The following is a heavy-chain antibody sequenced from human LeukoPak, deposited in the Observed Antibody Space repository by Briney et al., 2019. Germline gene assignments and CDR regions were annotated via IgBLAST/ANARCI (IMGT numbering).Heavy chain of an antibody. CDR1: GDSVSRNSAI. V-gene: IGHV6-1*01. CDR2: TYYRSKWYD. D-gene: IGHD1-26*01. J-gene: IGHJ4*02. Sequence: SQTLSLACAISGDSVSRNSAIWSWIRQSPSRGLEWLGRTYYRSKWYDDYAVSVKSRITINPDTSKNQFSLQLNSVTPEDTAVYYCAIDPSGSYGYFEYWGQGTLVTVSS. CDR3: AIDPSGSYGYFEY.